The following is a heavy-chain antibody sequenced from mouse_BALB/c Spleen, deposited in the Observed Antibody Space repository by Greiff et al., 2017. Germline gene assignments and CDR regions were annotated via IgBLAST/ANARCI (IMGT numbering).Heavy chain of an antibody. J-gene: IGHJ1*01. CDR3: ARGVTGTWYFDV. V-gene: IGHV1-54*01. CDR1: GYAFTNYL. D-gene: IGHD4-1*01. CDR2: INPGSGGT. Sequence: QVQLKESGAELVRPGTSVKVSCKASGYAFTNYLIEWVKQRPGQGLEWIGVINPGSGGTNYNEKFKGKATLTADKSSSTAYLQLSSLTSEDTAVYYCARGVTGTWYFDVWGAGTTVTVSS.